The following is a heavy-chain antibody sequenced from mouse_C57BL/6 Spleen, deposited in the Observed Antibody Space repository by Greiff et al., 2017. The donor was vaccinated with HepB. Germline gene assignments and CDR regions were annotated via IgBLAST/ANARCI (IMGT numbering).Heavy chain of an antibody. Sequence: EVKLQESGGGLVKPGGSLKLSCAASGFTFSDYGMHWVRQAPEKGLEWVAYISSGSSTIYYADTVKGRFTISRDNAKNTLFLQMTSLRSEDTAMYYCANHYYDYDPWFAYWGQGTLVTVSA. CDR3: ANHYYDYDPWFAY. CDR2: ISSGSSTI. CDR1: GFTFSDYG. V-gene: IGHV5-17*01. D-gene: IGHD2-4*01. J-gene: IGHJ3*01.